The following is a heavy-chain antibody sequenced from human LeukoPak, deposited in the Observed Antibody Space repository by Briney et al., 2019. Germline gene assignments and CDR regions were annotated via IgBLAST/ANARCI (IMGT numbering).Heavy chain of an antibody. CDR3: ARDRTVGVTPYFDY. J-gene: IGHJ4*02. D-gene: IGHD1-26*01. Sequence: GGSLRLSCAASGFTFSDYYMCWIRQAPGKGLEWVSYISSSDSTIYYADSVKGRFTISRDNAKNSLFLQMNSLRAEDTAVYYCARDRTVGVTPYFDYWGQGTLVTVSS. V-gene: IGHV3-11*04. CDR1: GFTFSDYY. CDR2: ISSSDSTI.